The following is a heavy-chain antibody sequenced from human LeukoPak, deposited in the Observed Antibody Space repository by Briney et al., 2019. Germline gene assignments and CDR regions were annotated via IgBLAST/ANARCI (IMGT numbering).Heavy chain of an antibody. CDR2: ISSSGSTI. CDR3: ARVPKWIQLPGGDLDP. CDR1: GFTFSDYY. V-gene: IGHV3-11*04. D-gene: IGHD5-18*01. J-gene: IGHJ5*02. Sequence: GSLRLSCAASGFTFSDYYMSWIRQAPGKGLEWVSYISSSGSTIYYADSVKGRFTISRDNAKNSLYLQMNSLRAEDTAVYYCARVPKWIQLPGGDLDPWGQGTLVTVSS.